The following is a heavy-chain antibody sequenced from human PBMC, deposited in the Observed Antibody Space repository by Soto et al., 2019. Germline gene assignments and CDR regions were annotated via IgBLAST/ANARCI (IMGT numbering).Heavy chain of an antibody. D-gene: IGHD6-13*01. J-gene: IGHJ4*02. Sequence: SETLSLTCTVSGGSVSSGSYYWSWIRQPPGKGLEWIGYIYYSGSTNYNPSLKSRVTISVDTSKNQFSLKLSSVTAADTAVYYCARKAAGTAIDYWGQGTLVTVSS. V-gene: IGHV4-61*01. CDR3: ARKAAGTAIDY. CDR2: IYYSGST. CDR1: GGSVSSGSYY.